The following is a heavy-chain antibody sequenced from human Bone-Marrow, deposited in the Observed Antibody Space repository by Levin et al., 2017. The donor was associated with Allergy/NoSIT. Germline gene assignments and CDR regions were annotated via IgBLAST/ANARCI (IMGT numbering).Heavy chain of an antibody. D-gene: IGHD3-3*01. CDR1: GYSLGSYA. Sequence: PEASVKVSCKASGYSLGSYAMTWVRQAPGQGLEWMGWISAYNVTPKYAQKFQGRVTMTTDTSTGTAYMELRSLRSDDTAVYYCARDRGDSYDFYSGYHWFDPWGQGILVTVSS. J-gene: IGHJ5*02. CDR3: ARDRGDSYDFYSGYHWFDP. V-gene: IGHV1-18*01. CDR2: ISAYNVTP.